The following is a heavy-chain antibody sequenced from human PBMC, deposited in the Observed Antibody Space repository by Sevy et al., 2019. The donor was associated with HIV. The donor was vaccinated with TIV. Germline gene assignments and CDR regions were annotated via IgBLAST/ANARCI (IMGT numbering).Heavy chain of an antibody. CDR1: GFTFSSYA. J-gene: IGHJ4*02. CDR3: AKEGGGYYYDSSGLFDY. V-gene: IGHV3-23*01. CDR2: ISGSGYLT. Sequence: GGSLRLSCAASGFTFSSYAMSWVRQAPGKGLEWVSAISGSGYLTYYTNSVKGRFTISRDNSKNTVYLQMNSLRAEDKAVYYCAKEGGGYYYDSSGLFDYWGQGTLVTVSS. D-gene: IGHD3-22*01.